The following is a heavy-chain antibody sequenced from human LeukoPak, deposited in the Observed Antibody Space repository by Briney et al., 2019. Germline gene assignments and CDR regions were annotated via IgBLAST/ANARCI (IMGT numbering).Heavy chain of an antibody. CDR1: GYTFTGYY. Sequence: GESLKISCKGSGYTFTGYYMHWVRQAPGQGLEWMGWINPNSGDTNSAQKFQGRVTMTRDTSISTAYMELSRLRSDDTAVYYCARATGSSGYFPYYFDYWGQGTLVTVSS. D-gene: IGHD3-22*01. J-gene: IGHJ4*02. CDR2: INPNSGDT. V-gene: IGHV1-2*02. CDR3: ARATGSSGYFPYYFDY.